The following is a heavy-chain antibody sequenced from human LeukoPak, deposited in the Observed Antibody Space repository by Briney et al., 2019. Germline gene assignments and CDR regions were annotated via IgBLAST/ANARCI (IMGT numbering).Heavy chain of an antibody. D-gene: IGHD3-10*01. CDR3: ARGYYYGSGSHYMDV. V-gene: IGHV4-34*01. CDR2: INHSGST. CDR1: GGSFSGYY. Sequence: SETLSLTCAVYGGSFSGYYWSWIRQPPGKGLEWMGEINHSGSTNYNPPLKSRVTISVDTPKNQFSLKLSSVTAADTAVYYCARGYYYGSGSHYMDVWGKGTTVTVS. J-gene: IGHJ6*03.